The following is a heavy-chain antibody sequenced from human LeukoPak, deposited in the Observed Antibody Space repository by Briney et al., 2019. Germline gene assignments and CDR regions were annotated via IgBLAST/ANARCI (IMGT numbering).Heavy chain of an antibody. CDR2: VYSSGST. V-gene: IGHV4-61*08. D-gene: IGHD1-7*01. CDR1: GDSISSGDYY. CDR3: ARETNWNFDYYYYMDV. J-gene: IGHJ6*03. Sequence: SETLSLTCTVSGDSISSGDYYWTWIRQPPGKGLEWIGRVYSSGSTDYNPSLKSRVTMSGDTSKNQFSLKMTHVTAADTAVYYCARETNWNFDYYYYMDVWGKGTTVTVSS.